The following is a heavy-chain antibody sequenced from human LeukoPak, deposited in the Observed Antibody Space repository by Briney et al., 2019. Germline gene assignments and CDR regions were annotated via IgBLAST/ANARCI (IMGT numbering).Heavy chain of an antibody. Sequence: GGSLRLSCTASGFTFGDYAMSWVRQAPGKGLEWVGFIRTKAYGGTTEYAASVKGRFIISRDDSKSIAYLQMNSLKTEDTAVYHCTRATHDYDFWSGYYYWGQGTLVTVSS. D-gene: IGHD3-3*01. CDR3: TRATHDYDFWSGYYY. J-gene: IGHJ4*02. CDR1: GFTFGDYA. CDR2: IRTKAYGGTT. V-gene: IGHV3-49*04.